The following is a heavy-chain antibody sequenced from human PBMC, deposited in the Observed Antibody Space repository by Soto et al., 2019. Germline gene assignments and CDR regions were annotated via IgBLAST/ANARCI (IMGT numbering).Heavy chain of an antibody. CDR3: ARESGENWTYEAH. J-gene: IGHJ1*01. Sequence: QVQQQESGAGLMKPSNTLSLICRVCGAYINDFSWRRTRQPAGTGVERIGRIHIKRVVQYSPTFMVRVTRSIDTSSNHFSLNLQSATAADTAVYYCARESGENWTYEAHWGQGTLVTVSS. D-gene: IGHD1-7*01. V-gene: IGHV4-4*07. CDR2: IHIKRVV. CDR1: GAYINDFS.